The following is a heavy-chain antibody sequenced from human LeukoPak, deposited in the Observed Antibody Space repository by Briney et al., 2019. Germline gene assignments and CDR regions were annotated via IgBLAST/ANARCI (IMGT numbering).Heavy chain of an antibody. Sequence: SETLSLTCAVYGGSFSGYYWSWIRQPPGKGLEWIGEINHSGSTNYNPSLKSRVTISVDTSKNQFSLKLSSVTAADTAVYYCARGRSNSCIVGATRLDYWGQGTLVTVSS. D-gene: IGHD1-26*01. CDR3: ARGRSNSCIVGATRLDY. CDR1: GGSFSGYY. V-gene: IGHV4-34*01. J-gene: IGHJ4*02. CDR2: INHSGST.